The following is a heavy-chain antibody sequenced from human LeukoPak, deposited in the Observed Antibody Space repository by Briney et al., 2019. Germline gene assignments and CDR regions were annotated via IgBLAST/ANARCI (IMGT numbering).Heavy chain of an antibody. D-gene: IGHD1-26*01. Sequence: SETLSLTCAVYGGSFSGYYWSWIRQPPGKGLEWIGEINHSGSTNYNPSLKSRVTISVDTSKNQFSLKLSSVTAADTAVYYCARDRGATLDDAFDIWGQGTMVTVSS. J-gene: IGHJ3*02. V-gene: IGHV4-34*01. CDR1: GGSFSGYY. CDR3: ARDRGATLDDAFDI. CDR2: INHSGST.